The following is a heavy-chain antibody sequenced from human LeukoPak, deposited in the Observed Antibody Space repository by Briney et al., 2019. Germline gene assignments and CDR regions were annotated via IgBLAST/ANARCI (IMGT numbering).Heavy chain of an antibody. D-gene: IGHD3-10*01. CDR3: AKGGGYGSGTYFED. J-gene: IGHJ4*02. CDR1: GFIFSTYG. Sequence: AGGSLRLSCAASGFIFSTYGMTWFRQAPGRGLEWVSGISGSGLNTYYADSVKGRFTSSRDNSKNMLYLQMNSLRAEDTAVYYCAKGGGYGSGTYFEDWDQGILVTVSS. V-gene: IGHV3-23*01. CDR2: ISGSGLNT.